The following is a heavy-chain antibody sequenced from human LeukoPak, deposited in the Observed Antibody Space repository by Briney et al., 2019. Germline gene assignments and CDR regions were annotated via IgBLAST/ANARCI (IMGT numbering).Heavy chain of an antibody. Sequence: SETLSLTCAVSGGSINSGNWWSWVRQPPGKGLEWIGEIYHSRSTNYNPSLKRRCTIAVDEFKTQFSLNMTSVTAADTAVYHCASAPILRGEGGEHYNYGMDVWGQGTTVTVSS. CDR2: IYHSRST. J-gene: IGHJ6*02. CDR1: GGSINSGNW. D-gene: IGHD2-2*02. CDR3: ASAPILRGEGGEHYNYGMDV. V-gene: IGHV4-4*02.